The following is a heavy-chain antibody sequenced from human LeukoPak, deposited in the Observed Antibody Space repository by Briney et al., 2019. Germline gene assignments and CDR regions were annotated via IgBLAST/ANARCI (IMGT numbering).Heavy chain of an antibody. J-gene: IGHJ1*01. Sequence: GGSLRLSCEGSGFTFSDHHMNWVRQAPGKGLEWVSSISSSSSYIYYADSVKGRFTISRDNAKNSLYLQMNSLRAEDTAVYYCVSTGYYYDSSGSGEYFQHWGQGTLVTVSS. CDR3: VSTGYYYDSSGSGEYFQH. D-gene: IGHD3-22*01. CDR1: GFTFSDHH. CDR2: ISSSSSYI. V-gene: IGHV3-21*01.